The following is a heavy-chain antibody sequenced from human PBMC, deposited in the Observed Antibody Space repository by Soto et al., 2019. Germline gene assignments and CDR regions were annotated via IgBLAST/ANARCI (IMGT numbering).Heavy chain of an antibody. V-gene: IGHV4-39*01. J-gene: IGHJ5*02. CDR2: IYYSGST. CDR3: ARRQSSPWFDP. CDR1: GGSISSSNYY. D-gene: IGHD2-15*01. Sequence: SETLSLTCTVPGGSISSSNYYWGWIRQPPGKGLEWIGNIYYSGSTYYNPSLKSRVTISVDTSKNQFSLKLSSVTAADTAVYYCARRQSSPWFDPWGQGTLVTVSS.